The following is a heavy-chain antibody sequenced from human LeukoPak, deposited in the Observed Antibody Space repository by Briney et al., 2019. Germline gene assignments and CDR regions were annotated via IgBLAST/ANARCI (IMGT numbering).Heavy chain of an antibody. CDR2: ISSTGGTT. CDR1: GITFSSYG. J-gene: IGHJ1*01. CDR3: ARALGYSSTWYSGGYFQH. Sequence: GGSLRLSCAASGITFSSYGMSWVRQAPGKGLEWVSSISSTGGTTYYADSVKGRFTISRDNSKNTLYLQMNSLRAEDTAVYYCARALGYSSTWYSGGYFQHWGQGTLVTVSS. D-gene: IGHD6-13*01. V-gene: IGHV3-23*01.